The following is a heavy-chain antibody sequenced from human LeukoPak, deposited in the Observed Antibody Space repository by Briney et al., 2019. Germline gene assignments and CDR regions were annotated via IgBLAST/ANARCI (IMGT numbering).Heavy chain of an antibody. CDR1: GFTFSSYG. D-gene: IGHD6-13*01. CDR3: ARGGYSSSWYVDY. Sequence: GGSLRLSCAASGFTFSSYGMRWLRQAPGKGLEWVSAISGSGGSTYYADSVKGRFTISRDNSKNTLYLQMNSLRAEDTAVYYCARGGYSSSWYVDYWGQGTLVTVSS. V-gene: IGHV3-23*01. J-gene: IGHJ4*02. CDR2: ISGSGGST.